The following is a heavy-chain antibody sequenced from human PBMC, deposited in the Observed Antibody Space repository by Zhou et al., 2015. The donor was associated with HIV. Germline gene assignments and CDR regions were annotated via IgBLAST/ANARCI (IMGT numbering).Heavy chain of an antibody. CDR3: ARDPVYYGSGSYHDY. CDR2: IIPSFDTK. CDR1: RDTFNNYP. V-gene: IGHV1-69*01. J-gene: IGHJ4*02. Sequence: QVQLVQSGAEVKKPGSSVKVSCTGPRDTFNNYPISWVRQAPGQGLEWMGGIIPSFDTKNYAQKFLGRLTITADESTSTSYMELSGLRSEDTAVYYCARDPVYYGSGSYHDYWGQGTLVTVSS. D-gene: IGHD3-10*01.